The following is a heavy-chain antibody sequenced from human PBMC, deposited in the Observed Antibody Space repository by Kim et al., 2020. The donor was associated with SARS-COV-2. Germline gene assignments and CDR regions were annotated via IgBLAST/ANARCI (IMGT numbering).Heavy chain of an antibody. CDR1: GFTFRTYY. CDR3: VRDIAAVGETFYFDY. D-gene: IGHD6-13*01. Sequence: GGSLRLSCAASGFTFRTYYMSWIRQAPGKGLEWLSYISGTSSDTNYADSVKGRVTISRVNAKNSLYLQMDSLRAEDTAVYYCVRDIAAVGETFYFDYWG. J-gene: IGHJ4*01. V-gene: IGHV3-11*06. CDR2: ISGTSSDT.